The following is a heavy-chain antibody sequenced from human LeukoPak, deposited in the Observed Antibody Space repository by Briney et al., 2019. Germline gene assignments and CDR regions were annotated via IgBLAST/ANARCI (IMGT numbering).Heavy chain of an antibody. CDR2: ISSSSTYI. V-gene: IGHV3-21*01. J-gene: IGHJ5*02. D-gene: IGHD3-3*01. Sequence: GGSLRLSCAASGFTVSSNYINWVRQAPGKGLEWVSSISSSSTYIYYADSVKGRFTISRDNAKNSLYLQMNSLRAEDTAVYYCATEGARYYDFWSGKRDNWFDPWGQGTLVTVSS. CDR1: GFTVSSNY. CDR3: ATEGARYYDFWSGKRDNWFDP.